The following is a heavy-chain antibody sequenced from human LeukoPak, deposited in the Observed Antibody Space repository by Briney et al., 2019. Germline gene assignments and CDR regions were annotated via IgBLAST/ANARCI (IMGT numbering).Heavy chain of an antibody. J-gene: IGHJ2*01. CDR2: ISRGGGSI. V-gene: IGHV3-21*01. CDR1: GFTFSSYS. CDR3: ARAPPYCGGDCSDWYFDL. Sequence: GGSLRLSCAASGFTFSSYSMNWVRQAPGKGLEWVSSISRGGGSIYYADSLKGRFTISRDNAKNSLYLQTNSLRVGDTAVYYCARAPPYCGGDCSDWYFDLWGRGTLVSVSS. D-gene: IGHD2-21*02.